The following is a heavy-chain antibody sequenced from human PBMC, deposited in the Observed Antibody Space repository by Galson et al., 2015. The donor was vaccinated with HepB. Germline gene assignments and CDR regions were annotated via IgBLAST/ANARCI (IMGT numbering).Heavy chain of an antibody. D-gene: IGHD5-18*01. Sequence: SLRLSCAASGFTFSSYGMHWVRQAPGKGLEWVAVIWYDGSNKYYADSVKGRFTISRDNSKNTLYLQMNSLRAEDTAVYYCAKEWRNSYGYNYYSGMDVCGQVTTFTVSS. V-gene: IGHV3-33*06. CDR2: IWYDGSNK. J-gene: IGHJ6*02. CDR3: AKEWRNSYGYNYYSGMDV. CDR1: GFTFSSYG.